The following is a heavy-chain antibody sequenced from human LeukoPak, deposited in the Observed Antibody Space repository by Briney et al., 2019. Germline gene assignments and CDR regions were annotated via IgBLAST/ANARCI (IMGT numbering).Heavy chain of an antibody. D-gene: IGHD6-19*01. CDR2: IYTSGNT. J-gene: IGHJ3*02. CDR1: GGSISSGSYH. CDR3: ARDQGASSNGWYSIAFDI. Sequence: SQTLSLTCTVSGGSISSGSYHWSWIRQPAGKGLEWIGRIYTSGNTNYNPSLKSRVTISVDTSKNQFSLKLSSVTAADTAVYYCARDQGASSNGWYSIAFDIWGQGTMVTVSS. V-gene: IGHV4-61*02.